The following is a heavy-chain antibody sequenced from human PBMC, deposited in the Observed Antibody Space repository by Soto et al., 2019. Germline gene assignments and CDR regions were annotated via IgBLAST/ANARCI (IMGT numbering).Heavy chain of an antibody. V-gene: IGHV3-53*01. D-gene: IGHD6-13*01. CDR2: IYSGGST. CDR3: ARGMAGQLVPAFDY. Sequence: EVQLVESGGGLIQPGGSLRLSCAASGFTVSSNYMSWVRQAPGKGLEWVSVIYSGGSTYYADSVKGRFTISRDNSKNTLYRQMNSLRDEDTAVYYCARGMAGQLVPAFDYWGQGTLVTVSS. J-gene: IGHJ4*02. CDR1: GFTVSSNY.